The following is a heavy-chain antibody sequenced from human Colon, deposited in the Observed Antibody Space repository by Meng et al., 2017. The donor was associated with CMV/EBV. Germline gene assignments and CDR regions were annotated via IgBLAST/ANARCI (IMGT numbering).Heavy chain of an antibody. CDR3: AKTKVAPIEGNHFDY. V-gene: IGHV3-23*01. J-gene: IGHJ4*02. CDR1: GFSFSNYV. CDR2: IRGSGANT. Sequence: GESLKISCAASGFSFSNYVMNWVRQAPGKGLEWVSAIRGSGANTYYADSVKGRFNISRDNSKNTLYLEMNSLRAEDTAMYYCAKTKVAPIEGNHFDYWGLGTLVTVSS. D-gene: IGHD4-17*01.